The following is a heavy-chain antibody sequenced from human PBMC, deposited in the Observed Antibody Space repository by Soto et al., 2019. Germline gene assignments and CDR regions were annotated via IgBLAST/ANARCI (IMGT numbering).Heavy chain of an antibody. J-gene: IGHJ6*02. Sequence: QVQLVQSGAEVKKPGASVKVSCKASGYTFTSYGISWVRQAPGQGLEWMGWIRAYNGNTNNAQKLQGRVTMTTDTATSTAYMALRTLRSDDTAVYYCARGPHLIASRPYYYYCMDVWGQGTTVTVSS. CDR1: GYTFTSYG. CDR3: ARGPHLIASRPYYYYCMDV. V-gene: IGHV1-18*01. D-gene: IGHD6-6*01. CDR2: IRAYNGNT.